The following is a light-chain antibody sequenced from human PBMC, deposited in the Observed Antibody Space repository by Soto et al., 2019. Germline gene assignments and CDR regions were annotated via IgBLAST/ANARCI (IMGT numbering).Light chain of an antibody. V-gene: IGKV1-9*01. J-gene: IGKJ1*01. CDR1: QGISTY. Sequence: DIQLTQSPSFLSASIGDRVTITCRASQGISTYLAWYQQKPGKAPKLLMSAASTLQSGVPSRFSGSGSGTEFTLTISSLRPEDFATYFCQQLDTYSRTFGQGTKVEMK. CDR3: QQLDTYSRT. CDR2: AAS.